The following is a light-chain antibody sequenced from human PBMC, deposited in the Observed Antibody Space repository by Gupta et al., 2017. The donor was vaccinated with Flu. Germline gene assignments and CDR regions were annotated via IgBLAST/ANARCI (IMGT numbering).Light chain of an antibody. V-gene: IGKV3-20*01. J-gene: IGKJ2*03. CDR1: QDLSSSF. CDR2: GAS. Sequence: EIVLTQSPGPPSLSPGGRATLSCRSSQDLSSSFLAWYQLKFGQAPRLLIYGASSRATGIPDRFSGSGSGTDFTLTISRLEPEDFAVYYCHQADTSPYSFGQGTKLEIK. CDR3: HQADTSPYS.